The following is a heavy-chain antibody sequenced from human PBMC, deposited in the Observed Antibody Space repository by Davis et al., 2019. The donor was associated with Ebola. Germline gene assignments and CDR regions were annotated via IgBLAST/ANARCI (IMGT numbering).Heavy chain of an antibody. Sequence: ASVKVSCKASGYTFTSYDINWVRQATGQGLEWMGWMNPNSGNTGYAQKFQGRVTMTRNTSISTAYMELSSLRSEDTAVYYCARGSPGDRSSSWYYVVLNYYYYYGMDVWGQGTTVTVSS. CDR3: ARGSPGDRSSSWYYVVLNYYYYYGMDV. D-gene: IGHD6-13*01. CDR2: MNPNSGNT. CDR1: GYTFTSYD. V-gene: IGHV1-8*01. J-gene: IGHJ6*02.